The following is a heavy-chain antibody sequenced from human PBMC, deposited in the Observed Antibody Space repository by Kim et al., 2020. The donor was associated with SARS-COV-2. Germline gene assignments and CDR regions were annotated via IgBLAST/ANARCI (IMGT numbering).Heavy chain of an antibody. CDR2: ISGSNSYT. CDR3: ARVSLGGSSWYYFDY. J-gene: IGHJ4*02. V-gene: IGHV3-11*05. CDR1: GFIFSDYY. D-gene: IGHD6-13*01. Sequence: GGSLRLSCAVSGFIFSDYYMSWIRQAPGKGLEWVSYISGSNSYTNYADSVKGRFTISRDNAKNSLYLQMNSLRAEDTAVYYCARVSLGGSSWYYFDYWGQGTLVTVS.